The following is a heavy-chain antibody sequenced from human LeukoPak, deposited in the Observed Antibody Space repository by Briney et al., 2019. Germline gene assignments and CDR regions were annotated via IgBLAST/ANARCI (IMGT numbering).Heavy chain of an antibody. J-gene: IGHJ5*02. CDR2: INPSGSST. Sequence: ASVKVSCKASGYTFTSYGISWVRQAPGQGLEWMGLINPSGSSTLYAQKFQGRVTMTRDMSTTTDYMELRSLRSGDTAVYYCARDNSVGDIAWWFDPWGQGTLATVSS. D-gene: IGHD3-16*02. CDR3: ARDNSVGDIAWWFDP. V-gene: IGHV1-46*01. CDR1: GYTFTSYG.